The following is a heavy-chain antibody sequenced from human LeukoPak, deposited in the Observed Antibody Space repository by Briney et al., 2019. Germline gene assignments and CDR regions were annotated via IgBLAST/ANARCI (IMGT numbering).Heavy chain of an antibody. D-gene: IGHD3-22*01. CDR3: AKDPYRYYDSSGYNDY. Sequence: GGSLRLSCAASGFTFSSYVMSWVRQAPGKGLEWVSAIIGSGDSTYYADSVKGRFTISRDNSKNTLYLQMNSLRAEDTAVYYCAKDPYRYYDSSGYNDYWGQGTLVTVSS. J-gene: IGHJ4*02. CDR2: IIGSGDST. CDR1: GFTFSSYV. V-gene: IGHV3-23*01.